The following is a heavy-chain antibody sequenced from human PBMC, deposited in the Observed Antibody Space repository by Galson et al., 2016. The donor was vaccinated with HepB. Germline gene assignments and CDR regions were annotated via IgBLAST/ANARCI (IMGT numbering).Heavy chain of an antibody. Sequence: SVKVSCKASGYSFTGYYIHWVRQAPGQGLEWMGWINPNTGDTNYAQKFQGRVTMTRDTSTSTALVELSRLRSDDTAVYYCARDFCYRNGYKITGPFDILGQGTMVTVS. CDR1: GYSFTGYY. V-gene: IGHV1-2*02. CDR2: INPNTGDT. CDR3: ARDFCYRNGYKITGPFDI. D-gene: IGHD3-22*01. J-gene: IGHJ3*02.